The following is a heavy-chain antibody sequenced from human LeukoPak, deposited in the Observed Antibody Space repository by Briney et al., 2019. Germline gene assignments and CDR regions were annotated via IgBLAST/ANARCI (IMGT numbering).Heavy chain of an antibody. D-gene: IGHD6-6*01. CDR1: GGSISSSSYY. V-gene: IGHV4-39*07. J-gene: IGHJ1*01. Sequence: SETLSLTCTVSGGSISSSSYYWGWTRQPPGKGLEWIGSIYYSGSTYYNPSLKSRVTISVDTSKNQFSLKLSSVTAADTAVYYCARGSSSWSFAEYFQHWGQGTLVTVSS. CDR3: ARGSSSWSFAEYFQH. CDR2: IYYSGST.